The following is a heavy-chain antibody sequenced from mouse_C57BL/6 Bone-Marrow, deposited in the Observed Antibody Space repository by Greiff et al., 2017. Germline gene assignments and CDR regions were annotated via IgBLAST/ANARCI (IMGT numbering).Heavy chain of an antibody. J-gene: IGHJ3*01. D-gene: IGHD1-1*01. V-gene: IGHV5-17*01. CDR3: ARRFYGGFAY. CDR1: GFTFSDYG. Sequence: EVKVVESGGGLVKPGGSLKLSCAASGFTFSDYGMHWVRQAPEKGLEWVAYISSGSSTIYYADTVKGRFTISRDNAKNTLFLQMTSLRSEDTAMYYCARRFYGGFAYWGQGTLVTVSA. CDR2: ISSGSSTI.